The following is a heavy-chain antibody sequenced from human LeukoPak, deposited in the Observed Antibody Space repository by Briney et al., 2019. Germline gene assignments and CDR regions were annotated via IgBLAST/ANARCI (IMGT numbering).Heavy chain of an antibody. D-gene: IGHD2-21*02. J-gene: IGHJ4*02. CDR3: ARGTPVVTALDY. CDR2: INPNSGGT. Sequence: GASVKVSRKASGYTSTTYGISWVRQAPGQGLEWMGWINPNSGGTNYAQKFQGRVTMTRDTSISTAYMELSRLRSDDTAVYYCARGTPVVTALDYWGQGTLVTVSS. CDR1: GYTSTTYG. V-gene: IGHV1-2*02.